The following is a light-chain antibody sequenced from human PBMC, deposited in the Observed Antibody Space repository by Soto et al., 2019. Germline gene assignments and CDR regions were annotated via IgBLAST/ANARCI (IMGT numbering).Light chain of an antibody. CDR2: EDT. J-gene: IGLJ2*01. CDR3: CSYAGSGTLL. V-gene: IGLV2-23*01. CDR1: SSDVGSYNL. Sequence: QSALTQPASVSGSPGQSITISCTGTSSDVGSYNLVSWYQQHPGKAPKFMIYEDTKRPSGVSDRFTGSKSGNTASLTISGLQADDEADYYCCSYAGSGTLLFGGGTKVTVL.